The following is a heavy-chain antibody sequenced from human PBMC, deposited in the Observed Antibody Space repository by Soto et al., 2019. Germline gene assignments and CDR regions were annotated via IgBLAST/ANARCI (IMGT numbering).Heavy chain of an antibody. V-gene: IGHV1-3*01. D-gene: IGHD4-4*01. CDR3: ASSYSNYALIDYYYYGMDL. CDR2: INAGNGNT. J-gene: IGHJ6*02. Sequence: ASVKVSCKASGYTFTSYAMHWVRQAPGQRLEWMGWINAGNGNTKYSQKFQGRVTITRDTSASTAYMELSSLRSEDTAVYYCASSYSNYALIDYYYYGMDLWGQGTKVTVSS. CDR1: GYTFTSYA.